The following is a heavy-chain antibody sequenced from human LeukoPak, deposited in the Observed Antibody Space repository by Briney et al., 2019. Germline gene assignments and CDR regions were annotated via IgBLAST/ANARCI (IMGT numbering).Heavy chain of an antibody. V-gene: IGHV3-23*01. CDR2: ISGSGGST. CDR3: AKDRSSPRRSGWLPYY. J-gene: IGHJ4*02. D-gene: IGHD6-19*01. CDR1: GFTFSSYA. Sequence: PGGSLRLSCAASGFTFSSYAMSWVCQAPGKGLEWVSAISGSGGSTYYADSVKGRFTISRDNSKNTLYLQMNSLRAEDTAVYYCAKDRSSPRRSGWLPYYWGQGTLVTVSS.